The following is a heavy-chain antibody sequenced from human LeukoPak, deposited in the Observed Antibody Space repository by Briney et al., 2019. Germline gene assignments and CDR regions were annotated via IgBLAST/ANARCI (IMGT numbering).Heavy chain of an antibody. V-gene: IGHV1-69*02. CDR3: ATTFRSESAFDI. CDR2: IIPILGIA. D-gene: IGHD2/OR15-2a*01. Sequence: GSSVKVSCKASGGTFSSYTISWVRQAPGQGREWMGRIIPILGIANYAQKFQGRVTITADKSTSTAYMELSSLRSEDTAVYYCATTFRSESAFDIWGQGTMVTVSS. CDR1: GGTFSSYT. J-gene: IGHJ3*02.